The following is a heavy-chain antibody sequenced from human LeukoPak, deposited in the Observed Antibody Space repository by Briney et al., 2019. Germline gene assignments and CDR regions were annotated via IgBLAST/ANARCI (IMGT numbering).Heavy chain of an antibody. J-gene: IGHJ4*02. D-gene: IGHD3-16*02. CDR1: GGSISSSNW. V-gene: IGHV4-4*02. Sequence: PSGTLSLTCAVSGGSISSSNWWSWVRQPPGKGLEWIGEIYYSGSTYYNPSLKSRVTISVDTSKNQFSLKLSSVTAADTAVYYCARDRIMITFGGVIVMSYFDYWGQGTLVTASS. CDR3: ARDRIMITFGGVIVMSYFDY. CDR2: IYYSGST.